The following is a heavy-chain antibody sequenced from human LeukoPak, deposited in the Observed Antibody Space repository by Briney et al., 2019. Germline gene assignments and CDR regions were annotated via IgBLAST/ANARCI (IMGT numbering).Heavy chain of an antibody. V-gene: IGHV3-23*01. CDR3: AKGSYYDSSGSFYFDY. D-gene: IGHD3-22*01. Sequence: GGSLRLSCAASGFTFSSYAMSWVRQAPGKGLEWVSGISGSGDNTYYADSVKGRFTISRDSSKNTLYVQVNSLGTEDTAAYYCAKGSYYDSSGSFYFDYWGQGTLVTVSS. CDR1: GFTFSSYA. J-gene: IGHJ4*02. CDR2: ISGSGDNT.